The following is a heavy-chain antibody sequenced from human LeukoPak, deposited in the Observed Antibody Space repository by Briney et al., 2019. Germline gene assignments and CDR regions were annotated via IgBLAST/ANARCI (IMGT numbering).Heavy chain of an antibody. CDR3: ARDVYDSGRGAFDI. CDR1: GFTFSTYW. CDR2: INEDGSTK. Sequence: PGGSLRLSCAASGFTFSTYWMSWVRQAPGKGLEWVANINEDGSTKYYVDSVKGRFTISRDNAKNSLFLQMNSLRDEDTAVYYCARDVYDSGRGAFDILGQGTMVTVSS. D-gene: IGHD3-10*01. V-gene: IGHV3-7*01. J-gene: IGHJ3*02.